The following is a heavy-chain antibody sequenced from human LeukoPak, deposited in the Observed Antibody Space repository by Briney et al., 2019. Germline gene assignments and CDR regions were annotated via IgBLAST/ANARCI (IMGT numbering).Heavy chain of an antibody. CDR2: ISAHNGNT. J-gene: IGHJ5*02. V-gene: IGHV1-18*01. Sequence: ASVKVSCKASGYTFTSHGISWVRQAPGQGLEWMGWISAHNGNTEYAEKFQGRVTMTTDTSTSTAYMELRSLGSDDTAVYYCARDTMVTSNWFDPWGQGTLVTVSS. CDR1: GYTFTSHG. CDR3: ARDTMVTSNWFDP. D-gene: IGHD4-17*01.